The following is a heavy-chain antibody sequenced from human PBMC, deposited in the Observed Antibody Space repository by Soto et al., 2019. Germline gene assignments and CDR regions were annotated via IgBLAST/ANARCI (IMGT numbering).Heavy chain of an antibody. Sequence: QVQLVQSGAEVKKPGSSVKVSCKASGGTFSSYAISWVRQAPGQGLEWMGGIIPIFGTANYAQKFQGRVTITADESTSKAYKGVGRLRSEDTAVYYCARRGGRGVMAQYYYYYYGMDVWGQGTTVTVSS. J-gene: IGHJ6*02. D-gene: IGHD3-10*01. CDR1: GGTFSSYA. CDR2: IIPIFGTA. V-gene: IGHV1-69*01. CDR3: ARRGGRGVMAQYYYYYYGMDV.